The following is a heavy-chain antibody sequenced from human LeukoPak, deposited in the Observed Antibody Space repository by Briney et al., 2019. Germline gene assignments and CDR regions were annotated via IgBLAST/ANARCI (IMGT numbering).Heavy chain of an antibody. CDR2: XXXSSSYI. CDR3: ARESPSRYCSSTSCSSVSFDC. J-gene: IGHJ4*02. V-gene: IGHV3-21*01. Sequence: VXXXXXSSSYIYYADSVKGRFTISRDNAKNSLYLQMNSLRAEDTAVYYCARESPSRYCSSTSCSSVSFDCWGQGTLVTVSS. D-gene: IGHD2-2*01.